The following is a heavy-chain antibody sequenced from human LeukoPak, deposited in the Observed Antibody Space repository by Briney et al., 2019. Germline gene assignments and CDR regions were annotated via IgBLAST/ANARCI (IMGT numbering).Heavy chain of an antibody. V-gene: IGHV4-4*07. CDR3: ARLTETVMRTEWIWAFDI. Sequence: SETLSLTCTVSGASISSHYWGWIRQPAGKGLEWIGHIYISGSTNYNPSLKSRVSMSVDTSEKQFSLNLNSVTAADTAVYYCARLTETVMRTEWIWAFDIWGQGTLVTVSS. CDR2: IYISGST. CDR1: GASISSHY. J-gene: IGHJ3*02. D-gene: IGHD4-17*01.